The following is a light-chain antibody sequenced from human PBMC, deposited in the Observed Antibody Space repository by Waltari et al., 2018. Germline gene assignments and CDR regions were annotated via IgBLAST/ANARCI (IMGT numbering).Light chain of an antibody. CDR3: MIWHSNAYV. J-gene: IGLJ1*01. Sequence: QAVLTQPSSLSASPGASVSLTCTLRSGINVGTYRINWYQQKAGSPPQFLLRYKSDSDKEQGAGVPGRFSGSKDASANAGILLISGRQSEDEADYYCMIWHSNAYVFGTGTKVTVL. V-gene: IGLV5-45*03. CDR2: YKSDSDK. CDR1: SGINVGTYR.